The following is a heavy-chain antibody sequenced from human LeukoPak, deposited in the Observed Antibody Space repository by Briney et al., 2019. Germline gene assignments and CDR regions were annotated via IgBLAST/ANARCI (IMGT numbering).Heavy chain of an antibody. CDR1: GFTFDIAW. V-gene: IGHV3-15*01. D-gene: IGHD5-24*01. Sequence: RTGGSLRLSCAVSGFTFDIAWMNWVRQAPGEGLEWLGRIKSKNDGAATDYAAPVRGRFTISTDDSKNTLYLQMNSLKTGDTAVYYCVSRDAYKPRYFMDVWGKGTTVTVSS. J-gene: IGHJ6*03. CDR2: IKSKNDGAAT. CDR3: VSRDAYKPRYFMDV.